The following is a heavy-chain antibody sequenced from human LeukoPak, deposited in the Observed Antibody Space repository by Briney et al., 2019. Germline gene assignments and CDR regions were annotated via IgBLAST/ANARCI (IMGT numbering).Heavy chain of an antibody. D-gene: IGHD3-16*01. J-gene: IGHJ2*01. CDR2: ISASGGGT. V-gene: IGHV3-23*01. CDR1: GFTFSSDG. CDR3: AKNLFGSEAFSWYFDL. Sequence: GGSLRLSCAASGFTFSSDGMSWVRQAPGKGLEWVLSISASGGGTVYADSVKGRVTIPRDNSKNTLYLQMYDLRVEDTAVYSCAKNLFGSEAFSWYFDLWGRGTLVTVSS.